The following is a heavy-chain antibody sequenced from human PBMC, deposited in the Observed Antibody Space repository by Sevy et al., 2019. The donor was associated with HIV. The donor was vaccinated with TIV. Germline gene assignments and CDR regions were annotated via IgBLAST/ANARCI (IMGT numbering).Heavy chain of an antibody. Sequence: GGSLRLSCTASGFTFGDYAMSWVRQAPGKGLEWVGFIRSKAYGGTTEYAASVKGRFTISRDDSKSIAYLQMNSLKTEVTAVYYCTRVGCSGGSCYSGYYYYGMDVWGQGTTVTVSS. CDR3: TRVGCSGGSCYSGYYYYGMDV. CDR2: IRSKAYGGTT. CDR1: GFTFGDYA. D-gene: IGHD2-15*01. V-gene: IGHV3-49*04. J-gene: IGHJ6*02.